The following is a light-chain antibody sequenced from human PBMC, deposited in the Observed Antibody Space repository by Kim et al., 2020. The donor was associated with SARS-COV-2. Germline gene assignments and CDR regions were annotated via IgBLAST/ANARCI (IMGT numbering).Light chain of an antibody. V-gene: IGKV3-20*01. CDR2: GAS. Sequence: SVGERATVTCRATPRVSSSYLAWYQQKPGQAPRLLIYGASSRAARIADRISGSGAGIDFTSTTSTLEPEVFAVYYCQQYGSAPWTFGRGAKVEIK. J-gene: IGKJ1*01. CDR1: PRVSSSY. CDR3: QQYGSAPWT.